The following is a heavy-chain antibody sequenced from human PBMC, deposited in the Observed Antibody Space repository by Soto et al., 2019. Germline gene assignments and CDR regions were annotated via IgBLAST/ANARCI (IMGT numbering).Heavy chain of an antibody. CDR1: GFTFTRSS. J-gene: IGHJ4*02. V-gene: IGHV3-21*01. D-gene: IGHD1-1*01. CDR3: ALESEDLTSNVDY. Sequence: EVQLVESGGGLVKPGGSLRLSGATSGFTFTRSSMNWVRQAPGKWLEWISSISSTTNYIAYADSMKGRFTVSRDNAKNSVYLDMNSLSAEDTAVYYCALESEDLTSNVDYWGQGTLVTVSS. CDR2: ISSTTNYI.